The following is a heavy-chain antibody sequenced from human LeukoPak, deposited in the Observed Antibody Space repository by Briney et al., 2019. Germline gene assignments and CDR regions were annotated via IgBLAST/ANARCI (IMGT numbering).Heavy chain of an antibody. J-gene: IGHJ4*02. D-gene: IGHD2-2*01. Sequence: SETLSLTCTVSGGSISSSSYYWGWIRQPPGKWLEWIGSIYYSGSTYYNPSLKSRVTISVDTSKNQFSLKLSSVTAADTAVYYCARGYCSSTSCYLWDYWGQGTLVTVSS. CDR2: IYYSGST. CDR1: GGSISSSSYY. CDR3: ARGYCSSTSCYLWDY. V-gene: IGHV4-39*01.